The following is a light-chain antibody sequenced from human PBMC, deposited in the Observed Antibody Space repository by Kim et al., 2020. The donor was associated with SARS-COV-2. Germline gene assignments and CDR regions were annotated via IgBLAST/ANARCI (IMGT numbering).Light chain of an antibody. CDR2: DVT. Sequence: QSALTQPASVSGSPGQSITISCTGSNSDIGRYNYVSWYQQHPGRAHRLIIFDVTRRPPGISVRFSASKSGNTASLTISSLQADDEADYYCCSFTSRPSWVFGGGTKVTVL. CDR3: CSFTSRPSWV. J-gene: IGLJ3*02. CDR1: NSDIGRYNY. V-gene: IGLV2-14*03.